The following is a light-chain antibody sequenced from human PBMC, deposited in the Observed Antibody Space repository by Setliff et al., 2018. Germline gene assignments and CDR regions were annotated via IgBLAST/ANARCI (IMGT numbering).Light chain of an antibody. CDR2: EVT. Sequence: QSALTQPASVSGSPGQSITVSCSGTSSDIGAYDFVSWYQHHPGKAPKLMIYEVTYRPSGVSSRFSGSKSGYTASLTISGLQAEDEADHYCSAYTSSSTYVFGTGTKVTVL. CDR3: SAYTSSSTYV. CDR1: SSDIGAYDF. J-gene: IGLJ1*01. V-gene: IGLV2-14*01.